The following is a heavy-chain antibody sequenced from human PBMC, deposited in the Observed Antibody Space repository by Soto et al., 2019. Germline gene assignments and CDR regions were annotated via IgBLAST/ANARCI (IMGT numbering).Heavy chain of an antibody. CDR1: GGPVTNYW. J-gene: IGHJ4*02. CDR3: AKLVRWAYTGSDYAGNIDF. CDR2: IDPNDSNT. D-gene: IGHD5-12*01. Sequence: GEAVKISCEGCGGPVTNYWIKWVRQMPGKGLEWLGAIDPNDSNTVYSPSFQGRVTISVVKSINTAYLQWGSLEESDTAIYYCAKLVRWAYTGSDYAGNIDFWAQPTLVTVSS. V-gene: IGHV5-10-1*01.